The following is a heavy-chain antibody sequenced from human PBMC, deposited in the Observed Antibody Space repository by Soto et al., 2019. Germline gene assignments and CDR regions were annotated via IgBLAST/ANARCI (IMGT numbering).Heavy chain of an antibody. Sequence: SETLSLTCSVSGDSISNLDYFWAWIRQPPGQALEYIGYIYKSATTYYNPSFGSRVAISVDTSKSQFSLNVTSVTAADTAVYFCARGRYCLTGRCFPNWFDSWGQGALVPSPQ. D-gene: IGHD7-27*01. V-gene: IGHV4-30-4*01. CDR3: ARGRYCLTGRCFPNWFDS. CDR1: GDSISNLDYF. CDR2: IYKSATT. J-gene: IGHJ5*01.